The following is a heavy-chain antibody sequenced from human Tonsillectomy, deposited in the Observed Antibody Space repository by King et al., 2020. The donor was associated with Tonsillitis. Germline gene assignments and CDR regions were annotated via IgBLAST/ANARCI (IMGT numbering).Heavy chain of an antibody. D-gene: IGHD2-2*01. Sequence: VQLVESGGGLVQPGGSLRLSCAASGFTFSSYAMSWGLQAPGKGLEWVSAISGSGGSTYYAVSVKGRFTISRDNSKNTLYLQMNSLRAEDTAGYYLAKGGCSSTSCYYDCDYWGQGTLVTVSS. CDR1: GFTFSSYA. V-gene: IGHV3-23*04. J-gene: IGHJ4*02. CDR2: ISGSGGST. CDR3: AKGGCSSTSCYYDCDY.